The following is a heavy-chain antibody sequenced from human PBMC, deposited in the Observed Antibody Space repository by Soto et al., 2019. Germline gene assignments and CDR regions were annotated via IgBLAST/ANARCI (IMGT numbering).Heavy chain of an antibody. J-gene: IGHJ6*02. CDR3: AHNSAVAGTWYYYYGMDV. D-gene: IGHD6-19*01. V-gene: IGHV3-23*01. CDR2: ISGSGGST. CDR1: GFTFSSYA. Sequence: GGSLRLSCAASGFTFSSYAMSWVRQAPGKGLEWVSAISGSGGSTYYADSVKGRFTISRDNSKNTLYLQMNSLRAEDTAVYYCAHNSAVAGTWYYYYGMDVWGQGTTVTVSS.